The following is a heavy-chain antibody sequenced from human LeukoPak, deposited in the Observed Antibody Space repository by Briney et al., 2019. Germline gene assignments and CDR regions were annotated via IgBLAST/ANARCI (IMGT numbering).Heavy chain of an antibody. CDR3: GRGSGYSSGWYYWYFDL. V-gene: IGHV4-34*01. J-gene: IGHJ2*01. CDR2: INHSGST. Sequence: SETLSLTCAVYGGSFSGYYWSWIRQPPGKGLEWIGEINHSGSTNYNPSLKSRVTISVDTSKNQFSLKLSSVTAADTALYYCGRGSGYSSGWYYWYFDLWGRGTLVTVSS. CDR1: GGSFSGYY. D-gene: IGHD6-19*01.